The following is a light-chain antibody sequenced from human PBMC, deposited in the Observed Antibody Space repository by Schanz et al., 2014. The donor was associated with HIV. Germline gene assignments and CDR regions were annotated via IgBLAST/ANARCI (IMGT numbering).Light chain of an antibody. CDR3: QQYNDWPPIT. Sequence: DIQMTQSPSSLSASIGDRVTITCRANQGIGNFLAWYQQKPGKVPKLLIYGASTLQSGVPSRFSGSGSGTEFTLTISSLQPEDFAVYYCQQYNDWPPITFGQGTRLEIK. CDR1: QGIGNF. J-gene: IGKJ5*01. CDR2: GAS. V-gene: IGKV1-27*01.